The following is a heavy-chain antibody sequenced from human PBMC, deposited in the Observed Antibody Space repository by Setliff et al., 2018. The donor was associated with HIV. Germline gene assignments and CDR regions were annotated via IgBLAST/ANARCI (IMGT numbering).Heavy chain of an antibody. CDR1: GGTFRSFG. J-gene: IGHJ4*02. V-gene: IGHV1-69*13. Sequence: ASVKVSCKASGGTFRSFGISWVRQAPGKGLEWVGGINPMFGTANYAQKYLGRVTIRADESTITAHLELSSLTYEDTAVFYCVRDGASGYLSNWGQGTPVTVSS. CDR2: INPMFGTA. CDR3: VRDGASGYLSN. D-gene: IGHD5-12*01.